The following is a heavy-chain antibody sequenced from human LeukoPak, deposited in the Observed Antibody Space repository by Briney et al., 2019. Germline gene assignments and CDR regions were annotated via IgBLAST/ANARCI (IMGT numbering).Heavy chain of an antibody. CDR2: IYYSGST. V-gene: IGHV4-59*01. Sequence: SETLSLTCTVSGGSISSYYWSWIRQPPGKGLEWIGYIYYSGSTNYNPSLKSRVTISVDTSKNQFSLKLSSVTAADTAVYYCASSMWERFDYWGQGTLVTVSS. CDR3: ASSMWERFDY. J-gene: IGHJ4*02. D-gene: IGHD1-1*01. CDR1: GGSISSYY.